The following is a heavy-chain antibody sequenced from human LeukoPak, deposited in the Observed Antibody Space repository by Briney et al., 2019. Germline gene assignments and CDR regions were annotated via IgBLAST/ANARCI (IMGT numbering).Heavy chain of an antibody. CDR1: GYTFRSYA. D-gene: IGHD1-1*01. V-gene: IGHV1-18*01. Sequence: ASVKVSCKASGYTFRSYAIILVRQAPGQGLEWMGWISAYNGHTNYAQKFQDRVTMTTDTSTSTAFMELRSLRSDDTAVYFCARSGAHRYNWNDVGFWFDPWGQGTLVTVSS. CDR3: ARSGAHRYNWNDVGFWFDP. J-gene: IGHJ5*02. CDR2: ISAYNGHT.